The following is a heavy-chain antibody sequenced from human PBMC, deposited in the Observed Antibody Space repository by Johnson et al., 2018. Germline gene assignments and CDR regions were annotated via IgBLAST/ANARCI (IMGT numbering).Heavy chain of an antibody. D-gene: IGHD6-19*01. CDR2: INPSGGST. V-gene: IGHV1-46*01. CDR1: RYTFTRYY. J-gene: IGHJ6*02. Sequence: QVQLVESGAEVKKPGASVKVSCKAPRYTFTRYYMHWVRQATGQGLEWMGIINPSGGSTSYAQKFQGSVTMTRDTSTTTVYMELSSLRSEDTGVYYCARERLGMDVWGQGTTVTVSS. CDR3: ARERLGMDV.